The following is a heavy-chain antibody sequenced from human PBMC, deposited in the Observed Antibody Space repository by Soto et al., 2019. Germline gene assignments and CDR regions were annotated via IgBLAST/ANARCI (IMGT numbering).Heavy chain of an antibody. J-gene: IGHJ4*02. Sequence: QVQLVQSGAEVKKPGSSVKVSCKASGGTFSSYAISWVRQAPGQGREWMGGIIPIFGTANYAQKFQGRVTITAAESTSTAYMEMSSLRSEDTAVYYCARGPSPTYYYDSSGLLDYWGQGTLVTVSS. CDR1: GGTFSSYA. CDR2: IIPIFGTA. CDR3: ARGPSPTYYYDSSGLLDY. V-gene: IGHV1-69*01. D-gene: IGHD3-22*01.